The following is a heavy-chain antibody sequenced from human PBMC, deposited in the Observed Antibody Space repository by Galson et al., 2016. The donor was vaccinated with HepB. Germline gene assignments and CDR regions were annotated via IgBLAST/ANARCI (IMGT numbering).Heavy chain of an antibody. CDR2: INWNGDKR. D-gene: IGHD6-19*01. CDR3: AQGGLRGGVARNWYFGL. V-gene: IGHV3-9*01. CDR1: GFTFNDYA. Sequence: SLRLSCAASGFTFNDYAIHWVRQAPGKGLEWVSGINWNGDKRDYADPVRGRFTISRDNAKNSLFLQMDSLRPEDTALYYCAQGGLRGGVARNWYFGLWGRGSLVAVLS. J-gene: IGHJ2*01.